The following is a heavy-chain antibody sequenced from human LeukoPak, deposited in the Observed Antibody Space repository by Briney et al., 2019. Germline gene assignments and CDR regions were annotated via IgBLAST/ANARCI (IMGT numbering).Heavy chain of an antibody. V-gene: IGHV3-66*01. CDR3: ARDRVTTVHPIDY. CDR2: IYSGGTT. D-gene: IGHD1-1*01. Sequence: GGSLTLTFAGSGFSVSTKYMGWVRQAPGKGLEWVSVIYSGGTTYYADSVKGRFTISRDNSKNTMYLQMNSLRAEDTAVYYCARDRVTTVHPIDYWRRGSKVTVSS. CDR1: GFSVSTKY. J-gene: IGHJ4*02.